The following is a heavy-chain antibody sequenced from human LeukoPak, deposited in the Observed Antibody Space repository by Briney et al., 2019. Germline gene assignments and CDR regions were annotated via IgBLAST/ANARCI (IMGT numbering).Heavy chain of an antibody. CDR2: IYHTGNT. J-gene: IGHJ4*02. CDR1: GYSISSGYY. D-gene: IGHD3-22*01. CDR3: ARASSGYYTVDY. V-gene: IGHV4-38-2*02. Sequence: SETLSLTCTVSGYSISSGYYWGWIRQPPGKGLEWIGSIYHTGNTHYNPSLKSRVTISVDTSKNQFSLNLSSVTAADTAVYYCARASSGYYTVDYWGQGTLVTVSS.